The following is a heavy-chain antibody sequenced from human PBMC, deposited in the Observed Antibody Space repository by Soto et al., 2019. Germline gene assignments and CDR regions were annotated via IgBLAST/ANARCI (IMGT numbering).Heavy chain of an antibody. CDR2: ISSGSSTM. J-gene: IGHJ4*02. V-gene: IGHV3-48*02. Sequence: GGSLRLSCVASGFTFSNYNMNWIRQAPGKGLEWVSYISSGSSTMSYADSVKGRFTISRDNAKNSLYLQMNSLRDEDTAVYYCASVTTVGYWGQGTLVTVSS. D-gene: IGHD4-17*01. CDR1: GFTFSNYN. CDR3: ASVTTVGY.